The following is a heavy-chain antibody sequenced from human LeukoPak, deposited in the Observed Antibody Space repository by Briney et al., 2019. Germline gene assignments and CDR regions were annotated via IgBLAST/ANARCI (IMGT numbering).Heavy chain of an antibody. CDR3: ARENTIFGVDY. CDR1: GYTFTGYY. V-gene: IGHV1-2*06. D-gene: IGHD3-3*01. CDR2: INSNSGGT. J-gene: IGHJ4*02. Sequence: GASVKVSCKASGYTFTGYYMHWVRQATGQGLEWMGRINSNSGGTNYAQKFQGRVTMTRDTSISTAYMELSSLISDDTAVYYCARENTIFGVDYWGQGTLVTVSS.